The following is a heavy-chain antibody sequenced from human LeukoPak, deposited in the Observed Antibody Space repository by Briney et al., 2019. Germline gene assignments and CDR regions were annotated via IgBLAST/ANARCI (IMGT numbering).Heavy chain of an antibody. CDR2: ISPIFGTA. CDR1: GGTFSSYA. Sequence: ASVKVSCKASGGTFSSYAISWVQQAPGQGLEWMGGISPIFGTANYAQKFQGRVTITTDESTSTAYMELSSLRSEDAAVYYCARGYYYDSSGSVGAFDIWGQGTMVTVSS. CDR3: ARGYYYDSSGSVGAFDI. V-gene: IGHV1-69*05. D-gene: IGHD3-22*01. J-gene: IGHJ3*02.